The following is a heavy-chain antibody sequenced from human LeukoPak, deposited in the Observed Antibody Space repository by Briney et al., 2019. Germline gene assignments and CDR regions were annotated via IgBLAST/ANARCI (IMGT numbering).Heavy chain of an antibody. J-gene: IGHJ4*02. Sequence: PSETLSLTCAVYGGSFSGYYWSWIRQPPGKGLEWIGEINHSGSTNYNPSLKSRVTISVDTSKNQFSLTLSSVTAADTAVYYCARGRVAPTRYCSGGSCRSYFDYWGQGTLVTVSS. CDR2: INHSGST. CDR1: GGSFSGYY. D-gene: IGHD2-15*01. CDR3: ARGRVAPTRYCSGGSCRSYFDY. V-gene: IGHV4-34*01.